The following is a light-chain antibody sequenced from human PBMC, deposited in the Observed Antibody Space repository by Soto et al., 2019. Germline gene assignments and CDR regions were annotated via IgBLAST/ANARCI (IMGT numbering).Light chain of an antibody. CDR3: QHYNTYPYT. CDR2: RAS. J-gene: IGKJ2*01. CDR1: QSINSW. Sequence: DTQMTQSPSTLSASVGDRVTITFRASQSINSWLAWYQQKPGKAPNLLIHRASTLQSGVPSRFSGSGSGTEFTLTISSLQPDDFATYYCQHYNTYPYTFGQGTKLEIK. V-gene: IGKV1-5*03.